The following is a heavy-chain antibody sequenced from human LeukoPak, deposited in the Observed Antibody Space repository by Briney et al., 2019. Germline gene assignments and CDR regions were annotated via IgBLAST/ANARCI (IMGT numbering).Heavy chain of an antibody. D-gene: IGHD6-6*01. CDR3: ARGGSSSEFDY. CDR1: GYTFSSYY. V-gene: IGHV1-46*01. J-gene: IGHJ4*02. Sequence: GASVKVSCKASGYTFSSYYMHWVRQAPGQGLEWMGVINPSGGSTIYAQKFQGRVTMTRDTSTSTVYMEVSSLRSQDRAVYYCARGGSSSEFDYWGQGTLVTVSS. CDR2: INPSGGST.